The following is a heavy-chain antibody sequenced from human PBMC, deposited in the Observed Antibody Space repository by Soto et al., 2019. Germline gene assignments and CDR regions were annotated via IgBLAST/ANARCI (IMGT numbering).Heavy chain of an antibody. CDR2: IVVGSGNT. D-gene: IGHD1-26*01. CDR1: GFTFTSSA. J-gene: IGHJ6*02. V-gene: IGHV1-58*01. Sequence: ASVKVSCKASGFTFTSSAVQWVRQARGQRLEWIGWIVVGSGNTNYAQKFQERVTITRDMSTSTAYMELSSLRSEDTAVYYCAARVGATWYYGMDVWGQGTTVTVSS. CDR3: AARVGATWYYGMDV.